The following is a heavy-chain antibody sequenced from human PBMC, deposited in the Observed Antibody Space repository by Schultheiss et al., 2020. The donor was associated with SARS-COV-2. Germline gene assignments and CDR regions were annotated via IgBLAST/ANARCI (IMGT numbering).Heavy chain of an antibody. J-gene: IGHJ4*02. Sequence: GGSLRLSCAASGFGFSTYAMNWVRQAPGKGLEWVSYISSSSSTIYYADSVKGRFTISRDNAKNSLYLQMNSLRAEDTAVYYCARGSLRYFDLDKGGLDFDYWGQGTLVTVSS. V-gene: IGHV3-48*01. CDR3: ARGSLRYFDLDKGGLDFDY. CDR2: ISSSSSTI. CDR1: GFGFSTYA. D-gene: IGHD3-9*01.